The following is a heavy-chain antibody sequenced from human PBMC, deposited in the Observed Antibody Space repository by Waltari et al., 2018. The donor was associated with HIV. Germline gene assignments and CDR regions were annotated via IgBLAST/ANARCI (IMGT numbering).Heavy chain of an antibody. CDR2: IDHRGRT. J-gene: IGHJ3*02. D-gene: IGHD5-12*01. Sequence: QVQQHQWGAGLLKPSETLALICSFDGGSSTDAYWTCIRQSPRKGLEWIGEIDHRGRTNYNPSLRSRVTISFDMSNNQFSRRLTSVTPSDSAVYFCAGGTKPAPYNGLPRGAFDIWGQGTVVTVSS. CDR1: GGSSTDAY. V-gene: IGHV4-34*01. CDR3: AGGTKPAPYNGLPRGAFDI.